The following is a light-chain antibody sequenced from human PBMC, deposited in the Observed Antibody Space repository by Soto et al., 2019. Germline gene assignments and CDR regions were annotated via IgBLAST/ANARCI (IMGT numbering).Light chain of an antibody. J-gene: IGKJ1*01. V-gene: IGKV3-20*01. CDR3: QQYGSSRWT. Sequence: PGERATLSCRASQSVSSTYLVWYPQKPGQAPRPLISAASSRATGTPDRFSGSGSGTDFTLTISRLEPEEFAVYYCQQYGSSRWTFGQGTKVEIK. CDR1: QSVSSTY. CDR2: AAS.